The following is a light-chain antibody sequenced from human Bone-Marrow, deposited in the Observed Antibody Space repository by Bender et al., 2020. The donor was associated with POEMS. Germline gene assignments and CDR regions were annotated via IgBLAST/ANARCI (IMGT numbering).Light chain of an antibody. CDR1: SSDVGGHNY. CDR2: DVS. V-gene: IGLV2-14*01. Sequence: QSALTQPASVSGSPGQSITISCTGSSSDVGGHNYVSWYQQHPGKAPKLMIYDVSDRPSEVPDRFSGSRSGTSASLAISGLQSEDEADYYCAVWDDSLNGWVFGGGTKLTVL. J-gene: IGLJ3*02. CDR3: AVWDDSLNGWV.